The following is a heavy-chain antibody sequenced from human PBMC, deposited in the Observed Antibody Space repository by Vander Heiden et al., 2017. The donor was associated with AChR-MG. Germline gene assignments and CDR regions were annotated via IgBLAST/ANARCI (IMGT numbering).Heavy chain of an antibody. Sequence: VQLVQSGAEVKKPGSSVKVSCKASGGTFSSYPIGWVRQAPGQGREWMGGIIPIFGTANYAQKFQGRVTITADESTSTAYMELSSLRSEDTAVYYCARGLGAATSYYYYYYGMDVWGQGTTVTVSS. D-gene: IGHD2-15*01. CDR3: ARGLGAATSYYYYYYGMDV. J-gene: IGHJ6*02. CDR2: IIPIFGTA. CDR1: GGTFSSYP. V-gene: IGHV1-69*01.